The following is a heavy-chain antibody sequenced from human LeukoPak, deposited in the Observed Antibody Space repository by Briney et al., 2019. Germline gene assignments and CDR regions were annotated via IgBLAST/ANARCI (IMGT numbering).Heavy chain of an antibody. CDR3: AKERGIVVVPAAEFDY. J-gene: IGHJ4*02. V-gene: IGHV3-23*01. D-gene: IGHD2-2*01. CDR1: GFTFSSYA. CDR2: ISGSGGST. Sequence: GGSLRLSCAASGFTFSSYAVSWVRQAPGKGLEWVSAISGSGGSTYYADSVKGRFTISRDNSKNTLYLQMNSLRAEDTAVYYCAKERGIVVVPAAEFDYWGQGTLVTVSS.